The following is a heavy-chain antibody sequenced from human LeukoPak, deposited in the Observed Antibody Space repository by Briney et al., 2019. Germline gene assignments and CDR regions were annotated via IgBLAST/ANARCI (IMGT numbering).Heavy chain of an antibody. J-gene: IGHJ4*02. Sequence: SVKVSCKASGGTFSSYAISWVRQAPGQGLEWMGRIIPILGIANYAQKLQGGVTITADKSTSTAYMELSSLRSEDTAVYYCARDINYYDSSGTYYFDYWGQGTLVTVSS. CDR3: ARDINYYDSSGTYYFDY. V-gene: IGHV1-69*04. CDR1: GGTFSSYA. D-gene: IGHD3-22*01. CDR2: IIPILGIA.